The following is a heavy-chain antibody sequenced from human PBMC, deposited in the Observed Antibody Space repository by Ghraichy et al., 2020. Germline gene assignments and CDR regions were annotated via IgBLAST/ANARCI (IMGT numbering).Heavy chain of an antibody. CDR1: GDSVSSKSAA. V-gene: IGHV6-1*01. CDR2: TYYRSKWSN. J-gene: IGHJ6*03. D-gene: IGHD3-16*01. Sequence: QTLSLTSHPSGDSVSSKSAAWHWIRQPPSRGLEWLGRTYYRSKWSNDYAISVKSRMTINPDTSKNQFSLQLNSVTPEDTAVYYCAREGGYYYYIDVWGKGTTVTVSS. CDR3: AREGGYYYYIDV.